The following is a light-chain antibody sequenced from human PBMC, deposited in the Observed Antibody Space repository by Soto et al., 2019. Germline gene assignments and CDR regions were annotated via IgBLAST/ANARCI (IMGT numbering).Light chain of an antibody. Sequence: DIQMTQSPSSLSASVGDRVTVTCRASQSITNFLNWYQQKPGEAPSLLIYAASSLQRGVASRFSGSRSGTDFTLTISSLQPEDVATHYCQQTYSTPRTFGQGTKVEV. CDR3: QQTYSTPRT. J-gene: IGKJ1*01. CDR1: QSITNF. V-gene: IGKV1-39*01. CDR2: AAS.